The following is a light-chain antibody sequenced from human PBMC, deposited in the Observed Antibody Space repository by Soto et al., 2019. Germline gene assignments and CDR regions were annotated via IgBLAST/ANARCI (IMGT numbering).Light chain of an antibody. CDR3: QQYGSSSYT. V-gene: IGKV3-20*01. Sequence: EIVLTQSPGTLSLSPGERATLSCRASQSVSSSYLAWYQQKPGQAPRLLIYDASSRATGIPDRFSGSGSGTDFTLTIRRMEPEDFAVYYCQQYGSSSYTFGQGTNLEIK. CDR1: QSVSSSY. CDR2: DAS. J-gene: IGKJ2*01.